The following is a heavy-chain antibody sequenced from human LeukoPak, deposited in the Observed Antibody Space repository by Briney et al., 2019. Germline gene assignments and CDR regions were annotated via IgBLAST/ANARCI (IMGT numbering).Heavy chain of an antibody. CDR1: GFTFSSYA. J-gene: IGHJ4*02. D-gene: IGHD4-23*01. V-gene: IGHV3-30*04. Sequence: GSLRLSCAASGFTFSSYAMHWVRQAPGKGLEWVAVISYDGSNKYYADSVKGRFTISRDNSKNTLYLQMNSLRAEDTAVYYCARPYGGKIDYWGQGTLVTVSS. CDR3: ARPYGGKIDY. CDR2: ISYDGSNK.